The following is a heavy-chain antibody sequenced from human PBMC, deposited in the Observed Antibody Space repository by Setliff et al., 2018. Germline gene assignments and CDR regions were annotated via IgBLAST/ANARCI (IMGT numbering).Heavy chain of an antibody. J-gene: IGHJ4*02. D-gene: IGHD5-12*01. CDR3: ARSGWLREYYFDY. Sequence: GASVKVSCKASGYTFTSYAMNWVRQAPGQGLEWMGWINPNSGGTNYAQKFQGWVTMTRDTSISTAYMELSRLRSDDTAVYYCARSGWLREYYFDYWGQGTLVTVSS. CDR2: INPNSGGT. V-gene: IGHV1-2*04. CDR1: GYTFTSYA.